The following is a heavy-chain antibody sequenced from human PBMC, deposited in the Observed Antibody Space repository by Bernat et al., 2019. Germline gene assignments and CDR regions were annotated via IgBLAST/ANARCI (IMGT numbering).Heavy chain of an antibody. V-gene: IGHV3-53*05. CDR3: ATYDILTGYYH. Sequence: EVQLVETGGGLIQPGGSLRLSCAASGFTVSSNYMSWVRQAPGKGLEWVSVIYSGGSTYYAESVKGRFTISRDNSKNTLYLQMNSLRAEDTAVYYCATYDILTGYYHWGQGTLVTVSS. CDR2: IYSGGST. J-gene: IGHJ4*02. D-gene: IGHD3-9*01. CDR1: GFTVSSNY.